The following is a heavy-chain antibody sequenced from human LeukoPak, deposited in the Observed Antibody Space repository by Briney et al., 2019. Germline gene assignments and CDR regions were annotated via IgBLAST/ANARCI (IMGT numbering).Heavy chain of an antibody. CDR1: GFTFSDYY. D-gene: IGHD3-10*01. CDR2: ISSSGSTI. Sequence: GGSLRPSCAASGFTFSDYYRSWIRQAPGPGLEGVSYISSSGSTIYYADSVKGRFTISRDNAKNSLYLQMNSLRAEDTAVYYCARGHAYFEVRGVMGTRFDYWGQGTQVTVSS. J-gene: IGHJ4*02. CDR3: ARGHAYFEVRGVMGTRFDY. V-gene: IGHV3-11*01.